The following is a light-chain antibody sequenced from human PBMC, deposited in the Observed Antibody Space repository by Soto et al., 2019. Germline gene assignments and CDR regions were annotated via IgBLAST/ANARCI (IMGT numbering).Light chain of an antibody. V-gene: IGLV7-46*01. CDR3: LLSYSGARGV. Sequence: QAVVTQEPSLTVSPGGTVTLTCGSSTGAVTSGHYPYWFQQKPGQAPRTLIYDTSNKHSWTPARFSGSLLGGKAALTRSGAQPEDEAEYYCLLSYSGARGVFGGGTQLTVL. J-gene: IGLJ3*02. CDR2: DTS. CDR1: TGAVTSGHY.